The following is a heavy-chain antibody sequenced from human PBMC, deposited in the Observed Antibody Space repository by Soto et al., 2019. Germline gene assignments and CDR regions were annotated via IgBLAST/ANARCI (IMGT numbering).Heavy chain of an antibody. CDR2: ISWNSGSI. CDR3: AKDMERGYCSGGSCYSDPLFDY. J-gene: IGHJ4*02. V-gene: IGHV3-9*01. Sequence: GGSLRLSCAASGFTFDDYAMHWVRQAPGKGLEWVSGISWNSGSIGYADSVKGRFTISRDNAKNSLYLQMNSLRAEDTALYYCAKDMERGYCSGGSCYSDPLFDYWGQGTLVTVSS. CDR1: GFTFDDYA. D-gene: IGHD2-15*01.